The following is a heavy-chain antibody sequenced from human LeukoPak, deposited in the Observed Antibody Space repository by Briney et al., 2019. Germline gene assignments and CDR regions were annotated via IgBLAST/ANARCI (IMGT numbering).Heavy chain of an antibody. Sequence: SETLSLTCTVSGGSISNYYWSWIRQPAGKGLEWIGRVYSSGSTNYNPSLKSRVSISVDTSKNQFSLRLSSVTAADTAVYYCAGGGYCGGDCYFYYWGQGTLVTVSS. CDR2: VYSSGST. D-gene: IGHD2-21*02. V-gene: IGHV4-4*07. J-gene: IGHJ4*02. CDR3: AGGGYCGGDCYFYY. CDR1: GGSISNYY.